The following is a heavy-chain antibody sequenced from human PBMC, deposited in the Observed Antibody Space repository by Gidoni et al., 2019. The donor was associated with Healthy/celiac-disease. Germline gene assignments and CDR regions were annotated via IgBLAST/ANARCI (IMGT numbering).Heavy chain of an antibody. J-gene: IGHJ4*02. CDR2: IYDSGST. D-gene: IGHD6-6*01. Sequence: LEWIGYIYDSGSTYYNPSLKTRVTISVDRSKNQFSLKLSSVTAADTAVYYWARGRGGSSSWNFDYWGQGTLVTVSS. CDR3: ARGRGGSSSWNFDY. V-gene: IGHV4-30-2*01.